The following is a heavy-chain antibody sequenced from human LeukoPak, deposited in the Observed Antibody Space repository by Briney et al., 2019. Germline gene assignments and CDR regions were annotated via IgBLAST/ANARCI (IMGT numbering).Heavy chain of an antibody. CDR1: GYTFTADY. Sequence: ASVKVSCKASGYTFTADYIHWVRQAPGQGLEWMGWINPNTGGTDHAQNFQGRVTMTRDTSISAAYMELSNLTYDDTAVYYCARPRYSSASSDYHYYMDVWGKGTTVTVSS. CDR2: INPNTGGT. CDR3: ARPRYSSASSDYHYYMDV. V-gene: IGHV1-2*02. D-gene: IGHD6-6*01. J-gene: IGHJ6*03.